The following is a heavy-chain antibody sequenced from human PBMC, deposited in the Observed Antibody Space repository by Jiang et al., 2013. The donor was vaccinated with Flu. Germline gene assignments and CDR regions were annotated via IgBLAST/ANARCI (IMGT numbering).Heavy chain of an antibody. CDR2: INGDGSRT. D-gene: IGHD7-27*01. V-gene: IGHV3-74*01. Sequence: QLVESGGGLVQPGGSLRLSCAASQFTFSDYWMHWVRQAPGKGLVWVSRINGDGSRTTYADSVKGRFTISRDNAKNTVNLQMDSLRAEDTAVYYCVRVKTGAWNWVDPWGQGTLVTVSS. CDR1: QFTFSDYW. CDR3: VRVKTGAWNWVDP. J-gene: IGHJ5*02.